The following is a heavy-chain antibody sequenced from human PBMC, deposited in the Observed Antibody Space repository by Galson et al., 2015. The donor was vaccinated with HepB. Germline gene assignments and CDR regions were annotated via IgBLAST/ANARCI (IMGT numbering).Heavy chain of an antibody. CDR2: ISSNGGST. CDR1: GFTFSSYA. D-gene: IGHD5-12*01. Sequence: SLRLSCAASGFTFSSYAMHWVRQAPGKGLEYVSAISSNGGSTYYADSVKGRFTISRDNSKNTLYLQMSSLRAEDTAVYYCVNLPEGGGWLRLQPPYGMDVWGQGTTVTVSS. J-gene: IGHJ6*02. CDR3: VNLPEGGGWLRLQPPYGMDV. V-gene: IGHV3-64D*06.